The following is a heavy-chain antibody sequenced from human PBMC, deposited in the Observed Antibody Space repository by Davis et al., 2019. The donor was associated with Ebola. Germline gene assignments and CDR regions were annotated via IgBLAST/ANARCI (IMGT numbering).Heavy chain of an antibody. Sequence: GESLKISCAASGFTFSSYSMNWVRQAPGKGLEWVSSISSSSSYIYYADSVKGRFTISRDNAKNSLYLQMNSLRAEDTAVYYCARDEVVVAASSPYYYYYGMDVWGQGTTVTVSS. V-gene: IGHV3-21*01. CDR3: ARDEVVVAASSPYYYYYGMDV. CDR1: GFTFSSYS. D-gene: IGHD2-15*01. CDR2: ISSSSSYI. J-gene: IGHJ6*02.